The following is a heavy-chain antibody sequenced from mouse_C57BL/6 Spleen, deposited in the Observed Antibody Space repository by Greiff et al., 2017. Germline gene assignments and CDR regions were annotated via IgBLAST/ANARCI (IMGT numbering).Heavy chain of an antibody. J-gene: IGHJ1*03. V-gene: IGHV1-80*01. CDR3: ARGGTVVAPRCFDV. CDR2: IYPGDGDT. Sequence: QVQLKESGAELVKPGASVKISCKASGYAFSSYWMNWVKQRPGKGLEWIGQIYPGDGDTNYNGKFKGKATLTADKSSSTAYMQRSSLTSEDSAVYFCARGGTVVAPRCFDVWGTGTTVTVSS. D-gene: IGHD1-1*01. CDR1: GYAFSSYW.